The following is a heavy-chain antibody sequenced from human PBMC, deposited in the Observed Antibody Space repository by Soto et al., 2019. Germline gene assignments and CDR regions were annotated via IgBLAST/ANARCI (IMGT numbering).Heavy chain of an antibody. D-gene: IGHD3-22*01. Sequence: QVQLQESGPGLVKPSETLSLTCTVSGGSISSYYWSWIRQPPGKGLEWMGYIYYSGSTNYNPSLKRRVTISVDTSKNQFSLKLSSVTAADTAVYYCAREPTSYYDSSGYYSGGAFDIWGQGTMVTVSS. CDR2: IYYSGST. V-gene: IGHV4-59*01. CDR1: GGSISSYY. J-gene: IGHJ3*02. CDR3: AREPTSYYDSSGYYSGGAFDI.